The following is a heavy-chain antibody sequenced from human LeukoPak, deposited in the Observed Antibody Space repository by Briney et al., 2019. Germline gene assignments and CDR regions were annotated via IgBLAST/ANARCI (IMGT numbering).Heavy chain of an antibody. D-gene: IGHD3-10*01. Sequence: ASVTVSCTASGYTFTGYYMHWVRQAPGQGLEWMGWINPNSGGTNYAQKFQGRVTMTRDTSISTAYMELSRLRSDDTAVYYCARVTRYGSGSYPYYYYGMDVWGQGTTVTVSS. CDR1: GYTFTGYY. CDR2: INPNSGGT. V-gene: IGHV1-2*02. J-gene: IGHJ6*02. CDR3: ARVTRYGSGSYPYYYYGMDV.